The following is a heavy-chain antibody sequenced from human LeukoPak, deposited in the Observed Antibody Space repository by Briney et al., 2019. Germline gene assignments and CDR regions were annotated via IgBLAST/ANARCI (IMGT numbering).Heavy chain of an antibody. CDR2: IRYDGSNK. CDR1: GFTFSSYG. D-gene: IGHD6-19*01. Sequence: GGSLRLSCAASGFTFSSYGMHWVRQAPGKGLEWVAFIRYDGSNKYYADSVKGRFTISRDNSKSTLYLQMNSLRAEDTAVYYCAKGQWLDLDYWGQGTLVTVSS. CDR3: AKGQWLDLDY. V-gene: IGHV3-30*02. J-gene: IGHJ4*02.